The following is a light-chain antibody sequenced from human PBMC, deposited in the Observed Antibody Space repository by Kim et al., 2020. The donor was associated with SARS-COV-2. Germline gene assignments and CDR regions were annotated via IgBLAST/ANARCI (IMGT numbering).Light chain of an antibody. J-gene: IGKJ1*01. Sequence: ATGGDRVTITCRASQSISSYLNWYQQKPGKAPKLLIYAASSLQSGVTSRFSGSGSGTDFTLTISSLQPEDFATYYCQQSYSTPQTFGQGTKVDIK. V-gene: IGKV1-39*01. CDR1: QSISSY. CDR3: QQSYSTPQT. CDR2: AAS.